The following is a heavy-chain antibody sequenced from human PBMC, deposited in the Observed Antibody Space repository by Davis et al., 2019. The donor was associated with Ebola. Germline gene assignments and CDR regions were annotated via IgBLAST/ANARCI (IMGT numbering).Heavy chain of an antibody. CDR2: INPNSGGT. CDR1: GYTFTGYY. D-gene: IGHD3-10*01. CDR3: ARADRPHYYYGSGH. J-gene: IGHJ4*02. V-gene: IGHV1-2*02. Sequence: ASVQVSCKASGYTFTGYYMHWVRQAPGQGLEWMGWINPNSGGTNDAQKFQGRVTITADESTSTAYMELSSLRSEDTAVYYCARADRPHYYYGSGHWGQGTLVTVSS.